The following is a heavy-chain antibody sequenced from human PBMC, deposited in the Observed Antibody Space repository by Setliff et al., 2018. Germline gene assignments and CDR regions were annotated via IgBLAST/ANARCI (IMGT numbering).Heavy chain of an antibody. CDR1: GYSISNDYF. J-gene: IGHJ4*02. CDR3: AKHRSYFDY. V-gene: IGHV4-38-2*02. CDR2: IYHSGST. Sequence: SETLSLTCTVSGYSISNDYFWGWIRQPPGKGLEWIGSIYHSGSTSYYPSLKSRVTISVDTSKNQFSLNLSPVTAADTAVYYCAKHRSYFDYWGQGTLVTVSS.